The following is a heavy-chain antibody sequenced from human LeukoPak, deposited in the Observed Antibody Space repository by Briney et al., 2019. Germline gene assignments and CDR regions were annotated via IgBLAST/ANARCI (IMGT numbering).Heavy chain of an antibody. CDR3: ARYGSGSYHDAFDI. Sequence: SGTLSLTCAVPGGSISSSNWWSWVRQPPGKGLEWIGEIYHSGSTNYNPSLKSRVTISVDKSKNQFSLKLSSVTAADTAVYYCARYGSGSYHDAFDIWGQGTMVTVSS. CDR2: IYHSGST. D-gene: IGHD3-10*01. V-gene: IGHV4-4*02. J-gene: IGHJ3*02. CDR1: GGSISSSNW.